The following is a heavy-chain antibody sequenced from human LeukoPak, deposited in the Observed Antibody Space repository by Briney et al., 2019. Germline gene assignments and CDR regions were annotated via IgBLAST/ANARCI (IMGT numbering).Heavy chain of an antibody. J-gene: IGHJ6*03. Sequence: PGGSLRLSCAASGFTFSSYAMSWVRQAPGKGLEWVSAISGSGGSTYYADSVKGRFTISRDNSKNTLSLQMNSLRDEDTAVYYCAKVGITMIVVVNTAHYYYYMDVWGKGTTVTVSS. CDR3: AKVGITMIVVVNTAHYYYYMDV. CDR1: GFTFSSYA. CDR2: ISGSGGST. V-gene: IGHV3-23*01. D-gene: IGHD3-22*01.